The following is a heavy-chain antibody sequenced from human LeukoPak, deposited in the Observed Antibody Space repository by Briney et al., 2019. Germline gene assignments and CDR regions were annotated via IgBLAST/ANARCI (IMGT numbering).Heavy chain of an antibody. V-gene: IGHV3-23*01. CDR2: ISGSGGST. D-gene: IGHD4-17*01. CDR1: GFTFSSYA. J-gene: IGHJ4*02. Sequence: GGSLRLSCAASGFTFSSYAMSWVRQAPGKGLEWVSAISGSGGSTYYADSVKGRFTISRDNAKNTLYLQMNSLRAEDTAVYYCARLDFGDSIDYWGQGTLVTVSS. CDR3: ARLDFGDSIDY.